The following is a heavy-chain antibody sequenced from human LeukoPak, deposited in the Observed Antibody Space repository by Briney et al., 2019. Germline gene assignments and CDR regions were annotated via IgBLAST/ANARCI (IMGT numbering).Heavy chain of an antibody. CDR2: ISYDGSNK. CDR3: AREGGSGYFGPFDY. V-gene: IGHV3-30-3*01. D-gene: IGHD3-22*01. CDR1: GFTFSSYA. J-gene: IGHJ4*02. Sequence: GGSLRLSCAASGFTFSSYAMRWVRQAPGKGLEWVAVISYDGSNKYYADSVKGRFTISRDNSKNTLYLQMNSLRAEDTAVYYCAREGGSGYFGPFDYWGQGTLVTVSS.